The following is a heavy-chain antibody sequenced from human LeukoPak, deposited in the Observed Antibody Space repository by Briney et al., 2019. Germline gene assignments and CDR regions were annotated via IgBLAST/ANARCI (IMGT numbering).Heavy chain of an antibody. J-gene: IGHJ6*03. CDR3: ARDEYDFWSGYRYYMDV. D-gene: IGHD3-3*01. CDR1: GFTFTKYW. Sequence: QPGGSLRLSCAASGFTFTKYWMTWVRQDPGKGLEWVANINQDGSERFYVDSVKGRFTISRDNAKNSLYLQINSLGAEDTAVYYCARDEYDFWSGYRYYMDVWGKGTTVTVSS. V-gene: IGHV3-7*01. CDR2: INQDGSER.